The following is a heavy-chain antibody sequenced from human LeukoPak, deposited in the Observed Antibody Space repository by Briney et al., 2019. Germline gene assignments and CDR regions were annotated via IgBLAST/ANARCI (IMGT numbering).Heavy chain of an antibody. CDR3: ATTTYTPYYYDSSGSPGPNWFDP. Sequence: GSSVKVSCKASGGTFSSYAISWVRQDPGQGLEWMGRIIPILGIANYAQKFQGRVTITADKSTSTAYMELSSLRSEDTAVYYCATTTYTPYYYDSSGSPGPNWFDPWGQGTLVTVSS. V-gene: IGHV1-69*04. D-gene: IGHD3-22*01. CDR2: IIPILGIA. CDR1: GGTFSSYA. J-gene: IGHJ5*02.